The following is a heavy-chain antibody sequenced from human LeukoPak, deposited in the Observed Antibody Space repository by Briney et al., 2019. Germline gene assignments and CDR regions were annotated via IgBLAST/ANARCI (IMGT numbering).Heavy chain of an antibody. J-gene: IGHJ6*03. CDR2: VSGDNGQT. CDR1: TYISSDFG. CDR3: ARAYLYTTGGSAAYYYFMDV. V-gene: IGHV1-18*01. Sequence: ASVKVSCKASTYISSDFGISWVRLAPGGGLEWMGWVSGDNGQTNYGHKFYGRVTMTMETSTNTASMELRGLRSDDTAIYYCARAYLYTTGGSAAYYYFMDVRGKATTVIVAS. D-gene: IGHD3-16*02.